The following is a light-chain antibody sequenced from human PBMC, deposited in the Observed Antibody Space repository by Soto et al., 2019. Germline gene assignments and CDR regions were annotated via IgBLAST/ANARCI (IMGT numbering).Light chain of an antibody. Sequence: QSALTQPPSVSGSPGQSVTISCTGTSSDVGAYNRVSWYQQSPGTAPKLMIYEVSDRPSGVPDRFSRSKSGNTASLTISGLQAGDEADYYCCSHSSSNSFVLGTGTKVTVL. V-gene: IGLV2-18*02. CDR3: CSHSSSNSFV. CDR1: SSDVGAYNR. CDR2: EVS. J-gene: IGLJ1*01.